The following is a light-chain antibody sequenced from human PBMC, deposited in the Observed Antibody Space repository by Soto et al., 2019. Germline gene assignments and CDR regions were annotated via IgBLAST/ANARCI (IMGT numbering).Light chain of an antibody. CDR1: QGVSTT. CDR3: QQFNIYPLT. V-gene: IGKV1-13*02. CDR2: SAS. J-gene: IGKJ4*01. Sequence: AVQLTQSPSSLSASVGDKVTITCRASQGVSTTLAWYQQKPGKAPKLLIYSASTLQSGVPSRFSGSGSGTDFTLTISSLQSEDFATYYCQQFNIYPLTFGGGTRVESK.